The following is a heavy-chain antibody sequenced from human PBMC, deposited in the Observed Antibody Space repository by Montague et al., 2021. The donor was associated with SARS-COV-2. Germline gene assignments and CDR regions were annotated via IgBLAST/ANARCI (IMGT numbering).Heavy chain of an antibody. CDR1: GGSISNRGHY. CDR3: ASLRAFYSCFDY. V-gene: IGHV4-61*02. J-gene: IGHJ4*02. Sequence: TLSLTCTVSGGSISNRGHYWSWIRQPAGKGLEWIGRIYVDGSTKYNPSLKSRVTISVDTSKNQFSLRLSSVTAADTAVYYCASLRAFYSCFDYWGQGTPVAVSS. CDR2: IYVDGST. D-gene: IGHD5-18*01.